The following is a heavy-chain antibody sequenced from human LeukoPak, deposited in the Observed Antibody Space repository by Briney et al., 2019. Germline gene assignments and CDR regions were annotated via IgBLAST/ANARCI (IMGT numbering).Heavy chain of an antibody. D-gene: IGHD3-22*01. J-gene: IGHJ6*02. CDR1: GYTFTSYG. CDR2: ISAYNGNT. Sequence: GASVTVSCKASGYTFTSYGISWVRQAPGQGLEWMGWISAYNGNTNYAQKLQGRVTMTTDTSTSTAYMELRSLRSDDTAVYYCARGRADYYDSSGYYHRYGMDVWGQGTTVTVSS. CDR3: ARGRADYYDSSGYYHRYGMDV. V-gene: IGHV1-18*01.